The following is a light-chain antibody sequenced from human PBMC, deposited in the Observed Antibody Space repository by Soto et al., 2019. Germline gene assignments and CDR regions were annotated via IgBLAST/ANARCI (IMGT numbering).Light chain of an antibody. Sequence: ALSQSTPALSSAPRVKATLSCRASQFLSSYSAWHQQKPGXXPRLLIYDTSNRATGIPARFSGSRSGPDFTLPLPSLEHEDIGVYFCHPRNKFGQGTRLEI. V-gene: IGKV3-11*01. CDR3: HPRNK. CDR2: DTS. CDR1: QFLSSY. J-gene: IGKJ5*01.